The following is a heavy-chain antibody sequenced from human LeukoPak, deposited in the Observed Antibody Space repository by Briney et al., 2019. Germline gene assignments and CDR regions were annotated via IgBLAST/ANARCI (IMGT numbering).Heavy chain of an antibody. D-gene: IGHD3-10*01. J-gene: IGHJ4*02. CDR1: GGSFSGYY. V-gene: IGHV4-34*01. CDR3: ARGARSGRIKTFDY. CDR2: INHSGST. Sequence: SETLSLTCAVYGGSFSGYYWSWIRQPPGKGLEWIGEINHSGSTNYNPSLKSRVTISVDTSKNQFSLKLSSVTAADTAVYYCARGARSGRIKTFDYWGQGTLVTVSS.